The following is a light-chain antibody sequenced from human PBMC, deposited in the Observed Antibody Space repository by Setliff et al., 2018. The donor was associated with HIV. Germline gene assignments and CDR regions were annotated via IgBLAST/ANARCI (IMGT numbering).Light chain of an antibody. CDR2: WAS. CDR1: QSVLYNSNNKNH. V-gene: IGKV4-1*01. Sequence: DIVMTQSPGSLAVSLGERATVNCKSSQSVLYNSNNKNHLAWYQQKPGQPPKLLIYWASARESGVPDRFNGSGSGTDFTLTISSLQAEDVAVYYCQQYYSIPFTFGPGTKV. J-gene: IGKJ3*01. CDR3: QQYYSIPFT.